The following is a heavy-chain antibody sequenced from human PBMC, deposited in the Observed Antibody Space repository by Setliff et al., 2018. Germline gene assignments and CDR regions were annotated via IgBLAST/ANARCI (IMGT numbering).Heavy chain of an antibody. J-gene: IGHJ4*02. CDR3: ARALVEGSPAY. D-gene: IGHD2-15*01. Sequence: PGGSLRLSCLASGFTFSSYSMNWVRQAPGKGLEWVSSISGGGRYTYSADSVRGRFTISRDNSKNTLYLQMNSLRAEDTAVYYCARALVEGSPAYWGQGTLVTVSS. CDR2: ISGGGRYT. CDR1: GFTFSSYS. V-gene: IGHV3-21*04.